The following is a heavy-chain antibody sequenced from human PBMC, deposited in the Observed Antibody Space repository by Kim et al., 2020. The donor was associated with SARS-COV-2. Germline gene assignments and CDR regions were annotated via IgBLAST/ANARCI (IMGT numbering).Heavy chain of an antibody. D-gene: IGHD3-3*01. Sequence: ASVKVSCKASGYTFTSYGISWVRQAPGQGLEWMGWISAYNGNTNYAQKLQGRVTMTTDTSTSTAYMELRSLRSDDTAVYYCASNRVFGVVNYYYYGMDVWGQGTTVTVSS. CDR1: GYTFTSYG. CDR3: ASNRVFGVVNYYYYGMDV. V-gene: IGHV1-18*01. CDR2: ISAYNGNT. J-gene: IGHJ6*02.